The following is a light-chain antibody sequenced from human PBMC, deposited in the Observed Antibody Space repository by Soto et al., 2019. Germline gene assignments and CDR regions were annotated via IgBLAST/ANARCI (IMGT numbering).Light chain of an antibody. V-gene: IGLV2-14*01. Sequence: QSALTQPASVSGSPGQSIAISCTGTYSDVGGYNFVSWYQHHPGKAPQLIIYEVNNRPSGVSNRFSGSKSGNTASLTISGLQAEDEGDYYCLSYTSSTTYVVFGGGTKLTVL. CDR2: EVN. J-gene: IGLJ2*01. CDR1: YSDVGGYNF. CDR3: LSYTSSTTYVV.